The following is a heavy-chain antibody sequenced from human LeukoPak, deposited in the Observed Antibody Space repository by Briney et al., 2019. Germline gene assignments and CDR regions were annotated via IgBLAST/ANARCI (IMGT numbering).Heavy chain of an antibody. Sequence: GGSLRLSCAASGFTFSSYAMHWVRQAPGKGLEWVAVIPYDGSNKYYADSVKGRFTISRDNSKNTLYLQMNSLRAEDTAVYYCARDLKSSRAYFDYWGQGTLVTVSS. CDR2: IPYDGSNK. J-gene: IGHJ4*02. CDR1: GFTFSSYA. V-gene: IGHV3-30*04. CDR3: ARDLKSSRAYFDY.